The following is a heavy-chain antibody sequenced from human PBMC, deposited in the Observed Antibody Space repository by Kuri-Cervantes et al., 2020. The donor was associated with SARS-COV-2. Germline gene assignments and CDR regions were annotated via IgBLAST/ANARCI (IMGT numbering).Heavy chain of an antibody. D-gene: IGHD6-19*01. CDR1: VDSISDYF. Sequence: ESLKISCTISVDSISDYFWTWIRQPAAKGLEWIGRVSTSGATNLNPSLKTRVSMSIDTSNNEFSLKLSSVTAADPAVYYCARGLLNPGWSGGFDPWGQGTLVTVSS. CDR2: VSTSGAT. J-gene: IGHJ5*02. V-gene: IGHV4-4*07. CDR3: ARGLLNPGWSGGFDP.